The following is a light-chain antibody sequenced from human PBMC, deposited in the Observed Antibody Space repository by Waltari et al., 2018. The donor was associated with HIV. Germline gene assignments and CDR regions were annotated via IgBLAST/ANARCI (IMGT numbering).Light chain of an antibody. Sequence: DIQLTQSPSFLSASVGDRVTITCRASQAISSYVSWYQQQPTKAPKVLLYGASTLQAGVPSRFSGSGSGTDFTLTITNVQPEDFAAYDCQQIKTLPLTCGGGTKLDFK. CDR2: GAS. CDR1: QAISSY. V-gene: IGKV1-9*01. CDR3: QQIKTLPLT. J-gene: IGKJ4*01.